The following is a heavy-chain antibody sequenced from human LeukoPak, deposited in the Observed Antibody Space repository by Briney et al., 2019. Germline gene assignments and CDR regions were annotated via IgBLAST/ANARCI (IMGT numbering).Heavy chain of an antibody. CDR2: TYYRSKWST. J-gene: IGHJ4*02. CDR3: ARQTGSGLFILP. V-gene: IGHV6-1*01. CDR1: GDSVSSSSAV. Sequence: SQTLSLTCAISGDSVSSSSAVWNWIRQSPSRGLEWLGRTYYRSKWSTDYAVSVKSRITINPDTSKNQFSLRLTSVTAADTAVYYCARQTGSGLFILPGGQGTLVTVSS. D-gene: IGHD3/OR15-3a*01.